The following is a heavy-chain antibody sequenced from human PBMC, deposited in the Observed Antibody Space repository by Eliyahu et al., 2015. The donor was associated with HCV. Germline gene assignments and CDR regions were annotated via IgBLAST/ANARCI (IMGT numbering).Heavy chain of an antibody. D-gene: IGHD4-11*01. Sequence: EVQLVESGGGLVQPGRSLRLSCTASGFTFGDHAMSWVRQAPGKGLEWVGFIRTKXYGATTVYGASVKGRFTISRDDSKNIAHLQMNSLTTEDTAVYYCVRGSTVSPLWAPDYWGQGTLVTVSS. V-gene: IGHV3-49*04. CDR1: GFTFGDHA. J-gene: IGHJ4*02. CDR2: IRTKXYGATT. CDR3: VRGSTVSPLWAPDY.